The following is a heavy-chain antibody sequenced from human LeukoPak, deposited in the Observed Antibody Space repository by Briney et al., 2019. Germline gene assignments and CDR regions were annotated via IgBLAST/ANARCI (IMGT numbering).Heavy chain of an antibody. D-gene: IGHD2-2*01. CDR1: GFSFSSYA. CDR2: ISYDGSNK. J-gene: IGHJ5*02. V-gene: IGHV3-30*04. CDR3: ARDGRCGSTSCYGWIDP. Sequence: GRSLRLSCAASGFSFSSYAMHWVRQAPGKGLEWVALISYDGSNKYYADSVKGRFTISRDNSKNTLYLQMSSLRAEDTAMYYCARDGRCGSTSCYGWIDPWGQGTLVTVSS.